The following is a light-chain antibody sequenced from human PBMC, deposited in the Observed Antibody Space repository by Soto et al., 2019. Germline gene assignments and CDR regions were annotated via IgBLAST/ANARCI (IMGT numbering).Light chain of an antibody. CDR2: DVS. Sequence: EMVLTQSPGTLSLSPGEIATLSCRASQSVSSTYLAWYQQKPGQAPRLLVYDVSTRATGIPDRFSGSGSGTDFTLTISRLEPEDFAVYYCQQYVTSPPRLTVGGGTKVEIK. J-gene: IGKJ4*01. CDR3: QQYVTSPPRLT. V-gene: IGKV3-20*01. CDR1: QSVSSTY.